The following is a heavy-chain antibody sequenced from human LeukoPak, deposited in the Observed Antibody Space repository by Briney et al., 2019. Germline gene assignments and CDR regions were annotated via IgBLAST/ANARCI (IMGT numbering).Heavy chain of an antibody. CDR3: ARGVGSVGWYGMSDS. CDR1: GGSISSGSYY. J-gene: IGHJ4*02. CDR2: LYTSGST. V-gene: IGHV4-61*09. D-gene: IGHD6-19*01. Sequence: SETLSLTCTVSGGSISSGSYYWAWIRQPAGKGLEWIGHLYTSGSTTYNPSLQSRVTISADTSKNQFSLRLTSVTAADTAVYYCARGVGSVGWYGMSDSWGQGMLVTVSS.